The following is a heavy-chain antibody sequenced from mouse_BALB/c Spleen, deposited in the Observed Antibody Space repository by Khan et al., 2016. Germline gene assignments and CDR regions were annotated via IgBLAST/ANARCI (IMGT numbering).Heavy chain of an antibody. CDR2: ISSGGST. V-gene: IGHV5-6-5*01. J-gene: IGHJ2*01. CDR1: GFTFSSYA. CDR3: AREDYGNYGDYFDY. Sequence: EVELVESGGGLVKPGGSLKLSCAAAGFTFSSYAMSWVRQTPEKRLEWVASISSGGSTYYPDRVKGRFTISRANARNILNLQMSSLRSEDTAMYYCAREDYGNYGDYFDYWGQGTTLTVSS. D-gene: IGHD2-1*01.